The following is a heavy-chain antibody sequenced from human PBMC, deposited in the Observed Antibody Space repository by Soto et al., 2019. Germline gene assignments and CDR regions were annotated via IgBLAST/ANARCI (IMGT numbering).Heavy chain of an antibody. J-gene: IGHJ3*02. Sequence: QVQLVESGGGVVQPGRSLRLSCAASGFTFSSYGMHWVRQAPGKGLKWVAVISYDGSIKYFADSVKGRFTISRDNSKNTLSQQMNSLRAEDTAVYYCAKDLDYYDSSGYDAFDIWGQGTMVTVSS. D-gene: IGHD3-22*01. CDR3: AKDLDYYDSSGYDAFDI. CDR2: ISYDGSIK. V-gene: IGHV3-30*18. CDR1: GFTFSSYG.